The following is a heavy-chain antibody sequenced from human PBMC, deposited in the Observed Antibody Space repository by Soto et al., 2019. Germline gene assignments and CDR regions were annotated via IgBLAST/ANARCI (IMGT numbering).Heavy chain of an antibody. V-gene: IGHV4-34*01. CDR2: IYYSGNS. Sequence: SETLSLTCAVYGGSFSGYYWSWIRQPPGKGLEWIGTIYYSGNSYYNPSLKSRVTISVDTSKNQFSLKLSSVTAADTAVYYCARHQNIVVVTAARGFDIWGQGTMVTVSS. CDR3: ARHQNIVVVTAARGFDI. D-gene: IGHD2-21*02. J-gene: IGHJ3*02. CDR1: GGSFSGYY.